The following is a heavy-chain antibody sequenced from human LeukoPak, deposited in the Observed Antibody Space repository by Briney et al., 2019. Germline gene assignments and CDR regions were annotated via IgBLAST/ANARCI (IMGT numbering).Heavy chain of an antibody. D-gene: IGHD5-18*01. CDR1: GFTFSSYE. Sequence: PGGSLILSCAASGFTFSSYEMNWVRQAPGKGLEWVSYISSSGSTIYYADSVKGRFTISRDNAKNSLYLQMNSLRAEDTAVYYCARDIVDTAMVTERPFDYWGQGTLVTVSS. V-gene: IGHV3-48*03. J-gene: IGHJ4*02. CDR2: ISSSGSTI. CDR3: ARDIVDTAMVTERPFDY.